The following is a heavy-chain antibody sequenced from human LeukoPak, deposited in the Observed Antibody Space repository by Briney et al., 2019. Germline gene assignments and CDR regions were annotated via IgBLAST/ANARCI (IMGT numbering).Heavy chain of an antibody. D-gene: IGHD3-3*01. V-gene: IGHV5-10-1*01. J-gene: IGHJ4*02. CDR1: GYSFTTYW. CDR3: ARYYDFWSGSNYFDY. Sequence: GESLKISCTGTGYSFTTYWISWVRQVPGKGLEWMGTIDPSDSYTKYSPSFQGHVTISADKSIYTAYLQWSSLKASDTAMYYCARYYDFWSGSNYFDYWGQGALVTVSS. CDR2: IDPSDSYT.